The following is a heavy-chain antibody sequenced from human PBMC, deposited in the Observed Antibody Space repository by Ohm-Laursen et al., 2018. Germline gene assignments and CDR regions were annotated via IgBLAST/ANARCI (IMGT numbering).Heavy chain of an antibody. CDR2: ISSTSTYI. Sequence: SLRLSCTASGFTFSRYSMNWVRQAPGKGLEWVPSISSTSTYIYYADSVKGRFTISRDNAKNSLYLQMNSLRAEDTAVYYCARDGGPLYCSGGSCYSSWGQGTLVTVSS. CDR3: ARDGGPLYCSGGSCYSS. D-gene: IGHD2-15*01. V-gene: IGHV3-21*04. J-gene: IGHJ4*02. CDR1: GFTFSRYS.